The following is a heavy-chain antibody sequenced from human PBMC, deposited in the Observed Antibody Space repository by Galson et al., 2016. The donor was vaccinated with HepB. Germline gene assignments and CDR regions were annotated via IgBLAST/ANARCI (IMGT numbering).Heavy chain of an antibody. CDR3: ARSYNLYGMDL. CDR2: NKNKADYYTT. J-gene: IGHJ6*04. D-gene: IGHD5-24*01. CDR1: GFTFNDHY. V-gene: IGHV3-72*01. Sequence: SLRLSCAASGFTFNDHYMDWARQAPGKGLEWVGRNKNKADYYTTEYAASVTGRFTISRDDSKSSLDLQMNSLTSDDTAVYFCARSYNLYGMDLWGKGTSVTVSS.